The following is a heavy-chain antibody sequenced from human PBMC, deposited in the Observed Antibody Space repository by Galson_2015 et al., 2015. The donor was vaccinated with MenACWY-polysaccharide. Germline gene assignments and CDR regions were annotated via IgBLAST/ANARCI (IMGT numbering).Heavy chain of an antibody. J-gene: IGHJ6*03. Sequence: FGTANYAQKFQGRVTITADKSTSTAYMELSSLRSEDTAVYYCARGPSKGDYSLYYMDVWGKGTTVTVSS. D-gene: IGHD4-11*01. CDR3: ARGPSKGDYSLYYMDV. CDR2: FGTA. V-gene: IGHV1-69*06.